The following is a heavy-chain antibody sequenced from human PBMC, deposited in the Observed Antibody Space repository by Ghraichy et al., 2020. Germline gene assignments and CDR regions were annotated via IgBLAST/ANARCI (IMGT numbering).Heavy chain of an antibody. Sequence: SETLSLTCAVSGDSISRYFWSWIRQPPGKELEWIGYIYSSGATNYNPSLNSRVSISVDTSKNQFSLSLGSVTAADTAVYYCARHGSWSSQYNWFDPWGPGTLVTVSS. CDR2: IYSSGAT. CDR1: GDSISRYF. D-gene: IGHD1-26*01. CDR3: ARHGSWSSQYNWFDP. J-gene: IGHJ5*02. V-gene: IGHV4-59*08.